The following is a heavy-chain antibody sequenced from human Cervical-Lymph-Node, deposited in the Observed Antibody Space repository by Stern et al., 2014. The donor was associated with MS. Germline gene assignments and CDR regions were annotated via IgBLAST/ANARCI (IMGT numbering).Heavy chain of an antibody. Sequence: EVQLMESGGGLVQPGGSLRLSCAASGFTFSSYAMSWVRQAPGKGLEWVSAISGSGGSTYYADSVKGRFTISRDNPNNTLYLQMNSLRAEDSAVYYCAKDPSATVTVNGSDPWGQGTLVTVSS. CDR3: AKDPSATVTVNGSDP. J-gene: IGHJ5*02. CDR1: GFTFSSYA. CDR2: ISGSGGST. D-gene: IGHD4-17*01. V-gene: IGHV3-23*01.